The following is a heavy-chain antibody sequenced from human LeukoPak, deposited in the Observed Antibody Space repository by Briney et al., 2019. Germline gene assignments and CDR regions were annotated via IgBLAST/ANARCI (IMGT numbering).Heavy chain of an antibody. V-gene: IGHV4-34*01. Sequence: TPSETLSLTCAVYGGSFSGYYWSWIRQPPGKGLEWIGEINHSGSTNYNPSLKSRVTISVDTSKNQFSLKLSSVTAADTAVYYCARDVTAAFDYWGQGTLVTVSS. CDR3: ARDVTAAFDY. D-gene: IGHD6-13*01. CDR1: GGSFSGYY. CDR2: INHSGST. J-gene: IGHJ4*02.